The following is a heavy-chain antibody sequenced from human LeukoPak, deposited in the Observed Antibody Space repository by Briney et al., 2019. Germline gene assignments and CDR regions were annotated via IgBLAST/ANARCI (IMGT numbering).Heavy chain of an antibody. J-gene: IGHJ4*02. Sequence: GGSLRLSCAASGFTFSSYWMHWVRQAPGKGLEWVAVISYDGSNKYYADSVKGRFTISRDNSKNTLYLQMNSLRAEDTAVYYCARISSSWYGGLYFDYWGQGTLVTVSS. CDR3: ARISSSWYGGLYFDY. CDR1: GFTFSSYW. V-gene: IGHV3-30*03. D-gene: IGHD6-13*01. CDR2: ISYDGSNK.